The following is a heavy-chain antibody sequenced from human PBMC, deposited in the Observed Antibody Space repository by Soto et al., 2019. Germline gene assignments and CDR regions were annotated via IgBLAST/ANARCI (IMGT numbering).Heavy chain of an antibody. CDR3: ARGESGGTLGYFDY. D-gene: IGHD2-15*01. CDR2: ISYDGRNK. CDR1: GFSFNSFA. V-gene: IGHV3-30-3*01. J-gene: IGHJ4*02. Sequence: QVQLVESGGGVVQPGRSLRLYCAASGFSFNSFAMHWVRQAPGKGLEWVAVISYDGRNKYYADSVKGRFTISRDNSKNTLALEMNSLRDDDTGVYYCARGESGGTLGYFDYWGQGTLVTVSA.